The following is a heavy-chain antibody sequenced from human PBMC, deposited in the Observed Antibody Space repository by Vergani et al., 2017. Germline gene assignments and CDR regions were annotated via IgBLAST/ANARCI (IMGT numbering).Heavy chain of an antibody. Sequence: QVQLVESGGGVVQPGGSLRLSCAASGFTFSSYGMHWVRQAPGKGLEWVAFIRYDGNNKYYADSVKGRFTISRDNSKNTLYLQMNSLRAEDTAVYYCVKEPYYYGSGSYKYGMDVWGQGTTVTVSS. J-gene: IGHJ6*02. CDR3: VKEPYYYGSGSYKYGMDV. CDR2: IRYDGNNK. CDR1: GFTFSSYG. V-gene: IGHV3-30*02. D-gene: IGHD3-10*01.